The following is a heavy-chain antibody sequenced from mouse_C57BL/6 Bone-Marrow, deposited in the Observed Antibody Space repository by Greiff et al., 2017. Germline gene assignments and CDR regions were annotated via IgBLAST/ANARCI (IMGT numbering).Heavy chain of an antibody. CDR3: ARDYYGSSAWFAY. D-gene: IGHD1-1*01. J-gene: IGHJ3*01. Sequence: QVQLQQSGPELVKPGASVKISCKASGYAFSSSWMNWVKQRPGKGLEWIGRIYPGDGDTNYNGKFKGKDTLTADKSSSTAYMQLSSLTSEDSAVYFCARDYYGSSAWFAYWGQGTLVTVSA. CDR2: IYPGDGDT. V-gene: IGHV1-82*01. CDR1: GYAFSSSW.